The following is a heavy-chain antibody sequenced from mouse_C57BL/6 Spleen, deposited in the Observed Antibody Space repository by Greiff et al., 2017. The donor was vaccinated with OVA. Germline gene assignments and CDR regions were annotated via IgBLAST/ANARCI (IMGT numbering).Heavy chain of an antibody. Sequence: VQLHQSGPELVKPGASVKISCKASGYTFTDYYMNWVKQSHGKSLEWIGDINPNNGGTSYNQKFKGKATLTVDKSSSTAYMELRSLTSEDSAVYYCARYPFTTVVADWYFDVWGTGTTVTVSS. CDR1: GYTFTDYY. CDR2: INPNNGGT. V-gene: IGHV1-26*01. J-gene: IGHJ1*03. D-gene: IGHD1-1*01. CDR3: ARYPFTTVVADWYFDV.